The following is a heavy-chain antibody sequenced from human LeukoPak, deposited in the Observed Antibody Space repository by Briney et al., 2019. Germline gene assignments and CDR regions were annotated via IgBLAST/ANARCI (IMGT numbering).Heavy chain of an antibody. V-gene: IGHV1-69*06. CDR1: GGTFSSYA. CDR2: IIPIFGTA. J-gene: IGHJ5*02. CDR3: ARAEPLDYDILAVNWFDP. D-gene: IGHD3-9*01. Sequence: SVKVSCKASGGTFSSYAISWVRQAPGQGLEWMGGIIPIFGTANYAQKFQGRVTITADKSTGTAYMELSSLRSEDTAVYYCARAEPLDYDILAVNWFDPWGQGTLVTVSS.